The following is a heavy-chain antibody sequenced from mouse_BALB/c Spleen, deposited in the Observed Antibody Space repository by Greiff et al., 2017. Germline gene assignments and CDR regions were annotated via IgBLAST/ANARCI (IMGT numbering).Heavy chain of an antibody. CDR1: GFTFSSFG. CDR2: ISSGSSTI. V-gene: IGHV5-17*02. CDR3: ARGYWGDY. Sequence: EVKVEESGGGLVQPGGSRKLSCAASGFTFSSFGMHWVRQAPEKGLEWVAYISSGSSTIYYADTVKGRFTISRDNPKNTLFLQMTSLRSEDTAMYYCARGYWGDYWGQGTTLTVSS. J-gene: IGHJ2*01. D-gene: IGHD2-3*01.